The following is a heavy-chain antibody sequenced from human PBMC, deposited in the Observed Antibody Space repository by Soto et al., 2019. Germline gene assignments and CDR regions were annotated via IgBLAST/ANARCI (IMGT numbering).Heavy chain of an antibody. CDR1: GGSVSSGSFY. CDR2: IYYSGST. D-gene: IGHD1-1*01. J-gene: IGHJ4*02. Sequence: SETLSLTCSVSGGSVSSGSFYWGWIRQPPGKGLEWIGYIYYSGSTNYNPSLKSRVTISVDTSKNQFSLKLSSVTAADTAVYYCARLSPLERLFDYWGQGTLVTVSS. V-gene: IGHV4-61*01. CDR3: ARLSPLERLFDY.